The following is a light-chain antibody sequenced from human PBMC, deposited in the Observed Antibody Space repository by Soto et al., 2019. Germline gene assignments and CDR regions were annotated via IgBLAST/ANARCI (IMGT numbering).Light chain of an antibody. CDR1: QTVSSVY. CDR2: DAS. Sequence: EIVLTQSPGTLSLSQGERATLSCRTSQTVSSVYFAWYQQRPGQAPRLLFYDASTRATGIPDRFTCSGSGRDFILTISRLEPEDSAVYYCQQFGSSPITFGQGTRLEI. J-gene: IGKJ5*01. V-gene: IGKV3-20*01. CDR3: QQFGSSPIT.